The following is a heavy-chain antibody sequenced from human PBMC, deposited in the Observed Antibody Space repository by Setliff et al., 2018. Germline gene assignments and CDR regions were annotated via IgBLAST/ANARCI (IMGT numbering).Heavy chain of an antibody. CDR2: IIPMFRTG. CDR3: ARINFYVSSGYYYAPDY. CDR1: GGSFNNYP. D-gene: IGHD3-22*01. Sequence: SVKVSCKASGGSFNNYPISWVRQAPGHGLEWMGGIIPMFRTGKYAQRFQGRVTLTTDTSTSTAYMEVRSLTSDDTAIYYCARINFYVSSGYYYAPDYWGPGTLVTVS. V-gene: IGHV1-69*05. J-gene: IGHJ4*02.